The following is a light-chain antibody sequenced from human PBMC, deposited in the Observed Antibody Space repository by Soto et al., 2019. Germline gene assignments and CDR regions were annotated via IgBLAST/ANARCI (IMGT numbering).Light chain of an antibody. Sequence: DIQMTQSPSSLSASVGDRVTITCRASQSISSYLNWYQQKPGEAPKLLIYEASNLESGVPSRFSGSGSGTEFTLTISSLQPDDFATYYCQQYYSDWTFGQGTKVEIK. J-gene: IGKJ1*01. V-gene: IGKV1-5*01. CDR2: EAS. CDR3: QQYYSDWT. CDR1: QSISSY.